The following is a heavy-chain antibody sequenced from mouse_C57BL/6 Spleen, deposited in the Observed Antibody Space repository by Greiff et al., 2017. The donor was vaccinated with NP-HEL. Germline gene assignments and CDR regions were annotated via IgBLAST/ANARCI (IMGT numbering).Heavy chain of an antibody. Sequence: VQLQQPGAELVRPGSSVKLSCKASGYTFTSYWMHWVKQRPIQGLEWIGNIDPSDSETHYNQKFKDKATLTVDKSSSTAYMQLSSLTSEDSAVYYCAKSPSGISTSGGYFDVWGTGTTVTVSS. CDR3: AKSPSGISTSGGYFDV. J-gene: IGHJ1*03. CDR1: GYTFTSYW. V-gene: IGHV1-52*01. CDR2: IDPSDSET. D-gene: IGHD1-1*01.